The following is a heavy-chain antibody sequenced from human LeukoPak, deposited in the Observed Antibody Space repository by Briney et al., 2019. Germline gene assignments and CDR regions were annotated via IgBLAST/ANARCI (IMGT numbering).Heavy chain of an antibody. J-gene: IGHJ4*02. CDR2: ISYDGSNK. V-gene: IGHV3-30*04. CDR3: AKPLDSSGYYYDY. Sequence: GGSLRLSCAASGFTFSSYAMHWVRQAPGKGLEWVAVISYDGSNKYYADSVKGRFTISRDNSKNTLYLQMNSLRAEDTAVYYCAKPLDSSGYYYDYWGQGTLVTVSS. CDR1: GFTFSSYA. D-gene: IGHD3-22*01.